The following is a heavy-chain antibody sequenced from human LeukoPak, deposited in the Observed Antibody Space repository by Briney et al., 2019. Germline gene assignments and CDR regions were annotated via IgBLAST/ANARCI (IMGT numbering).Heavy chain of an antibody. V-gene: IGHV3-15*01. CDR3: TTRRQDGC. J-gene: IGHJ4*02. Sequence: PGGSLRLSCVASGFTFSDAWMSWVRQAPGKGLEWVGRIKSKIDGGTIDYGAPVKSRFTISRDDSRNTLYLQMNSQKTEDTAVYYCTTRRQDGCWGQGTLVTVS. D-gene: IGHD6-25*01. CDR2: IKSKIDGGTI. CDR1: GFTFSDAW.